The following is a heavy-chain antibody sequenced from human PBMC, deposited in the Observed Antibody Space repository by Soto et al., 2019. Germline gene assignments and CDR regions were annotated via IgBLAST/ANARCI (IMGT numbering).Heavy chain of an antibody. V-gene: IGHV4-38-2*02. Sequence: SEPLSLTCTVSGYSMSSDSYWGWIRQSPGKGPEWIASMYHGGTTFYNPSLKSRVTMSIDTSSNQFSLRLTSVTAADTAVYYCARVHVMVVAGSTFDYWGHGIMVTVSS. CDR1: GYSMSSDSY. CDR3: ARVHVMVVAGSTFDY. D-gene: IGHD2-15*01. J-gene: IGHJ4*01. CDR2: MYHGGTT.